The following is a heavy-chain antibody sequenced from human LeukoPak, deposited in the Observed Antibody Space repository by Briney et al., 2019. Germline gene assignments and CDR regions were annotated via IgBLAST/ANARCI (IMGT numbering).Heavy chain of an antibody. CDR1: GFTFSSYA. CDR2: ISYDGSNK. V-gene: IGHV3-30*04. J-gene: IGHJ4*02. Sequence: HPGGSLRLSCAASGFTFSSYAMHWVRQAPGKGLEWVAVISYDGSNKYYADSVKGRFTISRDNSKNTLYLQMNSLRAEDTAVYYCARDQTPFVWGQGTLVTVSS. CDR3: ARDQTPFV.